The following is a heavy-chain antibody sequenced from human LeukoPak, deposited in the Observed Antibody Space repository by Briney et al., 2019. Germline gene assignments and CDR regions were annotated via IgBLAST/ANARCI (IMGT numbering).Heavy chain of an antibody. D-gene: IGHD2-21*02. CDR1: GGSISSGDYY. Sequence: KPSETLSLTCTASGGSISSGDYYWSWIRQPPGKGLEWIGYIYYSGSTYYNPSLKSRVTISVDTSKNQFSLKLSSVTAADTAVYYCARGIVVVTPNTNVYHFDYWGQGTLVTVSS. CDR3: ARGIVVVTPNTNVYHFDY. V-gene: IGHV4-30-4*01. J-gene: IGHJ4*02. CDR2: IYYSGST.